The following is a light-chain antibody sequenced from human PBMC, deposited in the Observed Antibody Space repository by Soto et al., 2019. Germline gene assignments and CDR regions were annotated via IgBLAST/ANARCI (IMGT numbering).Light chain of an antibody. CDR1: QSISPY. J-gene: IGKJ4*01. CDR2: AAS. Sequence: DIQMTQSPSSLSASVGDRVTITCRASQSISPYLNWYQQKPGKAPTLLIYAASTLQAGVSSRFRVSGSETDFTLTISSLQPEDSATYFCQQSSSVPYSFGGGTKVEMK. CDR3: QQSSSVPYS. V-gene: IGKV1-39*01.